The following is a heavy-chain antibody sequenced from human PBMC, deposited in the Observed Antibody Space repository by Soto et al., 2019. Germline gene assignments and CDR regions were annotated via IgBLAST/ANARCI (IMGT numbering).Heavy chain of an antibody. J-gene: IGHJ4*02. Sequence: LRLSCAASGFTFSSYAMSWVRQAPGKGLEWVSAISGSGGSTYYADSVKGRFTISRDDSKNTLYLQMNSLRAEDTAVYYCAKARAQYYDFWSGYPVDYWGQGTLVTVSS. CDR2: ISGSGGST. D-gene: IGHD3-3*01. CDR3: AKARAQYYDFWSGYPVDY. V-gene: IGHV3-23*01. CDR1: GFTFSSYA.